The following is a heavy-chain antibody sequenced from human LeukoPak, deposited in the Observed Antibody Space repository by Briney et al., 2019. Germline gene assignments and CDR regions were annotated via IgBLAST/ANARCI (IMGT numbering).Heavy chain of an antibody. D-gene: IGHD3-16*01. CDR3: ARLWDSTALYFYYYMDV. J-gene: IGHJ6*03. CDR1: GVSIRSDTYY. Sequence: SETLSLTCIVSGVSIRSDTYYWGWIRQPPGKGLEWIGNYHNGNSYYNPSLKSRVTISEDTSGNQFSLRVTSVTAADTAVYYCARLWDSTALYFYYYMDVWGEGTTVTVFS. CDR2: YHNGNS. V-gene: IGHV4-39*01.